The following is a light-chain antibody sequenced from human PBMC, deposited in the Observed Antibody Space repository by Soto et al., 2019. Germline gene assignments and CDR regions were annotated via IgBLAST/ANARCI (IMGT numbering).Light chain of an antibody. CDR2: GAS. V-gene: IGKV3-20*01. CDR3: QQYGSSPLIT. Sequence: EIVLTQSPGTLSLSPGERATLSCRASQSVNSIYLAWYQQKPGQAPRLLIYGASSRATGISDRFSGSGSGTDFTLTISRVEPEDFAVYYCQQYGSSPLITFGQGTRLDIK. CDR1: QSVNSIY. J-gene: IGKJ5*01.